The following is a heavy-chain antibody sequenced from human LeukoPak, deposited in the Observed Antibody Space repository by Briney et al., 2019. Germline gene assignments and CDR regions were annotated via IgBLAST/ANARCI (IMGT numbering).Heavy chain of an antibody. J-gene: IGHJ4*02. Sequence: GGSLRLSCAASGFTFSSYAMHWVRQAPGKGLEWVAVISYDGSNKYYADSVKGRFTISRDNAKNSLYLQMNSLRAEDTAVYYCARDRGSSGWSGYYFDYWGQGTLVTVSS. CDR2: ISYDGSNK. D-gene: IGHD6-19*01. CDR1: GFTFSSYA. V-gene: IGHV3-30*04. CDR3: ARDRGSSGWSGYYFDY.